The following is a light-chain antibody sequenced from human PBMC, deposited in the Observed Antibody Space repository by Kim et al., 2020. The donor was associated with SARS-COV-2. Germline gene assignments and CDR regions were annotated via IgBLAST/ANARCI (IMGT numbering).Light chain of an antibody. Sequence: QYVLTQPPSASGTPGQRVSISCSGSSSNIGNNFVYWYQRLPGTAPRLLIYTNNQRPSGVPDRFSGSKSGTSASLAISGLRSEDEADYFCAAWDDSLSGHWVFGGGTKLTVL. CDR1: SSNIGNNF. CDR2: TNN. CDR3: AAWDDSLSGHWV. V-gene: IGLV1-47*01. J-gene: IGLJ3*02.